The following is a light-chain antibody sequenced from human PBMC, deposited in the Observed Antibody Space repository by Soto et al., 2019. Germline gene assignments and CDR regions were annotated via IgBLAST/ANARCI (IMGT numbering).Light chain of an antibody. CDR2: GAS. CDR3: QQYGRTPWT. J-gene: IGKJ1*01. V-gene: IGKV3-20*01. CDR1: QSVTGSY. Sequence: DIVLTQSPGTLSLSPGERATLSCRASQSVTGSYLAWYQQRLGQAPRLLIYGASSRATGIPDRFGGSGSGTDFTLTISRLEPEDFAVYYCQQYGRTPWTFGQGTKVEIK.